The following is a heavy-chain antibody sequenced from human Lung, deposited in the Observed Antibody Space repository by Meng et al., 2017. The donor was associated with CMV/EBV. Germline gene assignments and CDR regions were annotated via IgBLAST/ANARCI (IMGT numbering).Heavy chain of an antibody. CDR3: ARVSRTVH. J-gene: IGHJ4*02. V-gene: IGHV3-21*06. CDR2: INGGSNYI. CDR1: GFTFSSYT. D-gene: IGHD2-2*01. Sequence: LRLSCAASGFTFSSYTMNWVRQAPGKGLEWVSSINGGSNYIYYADSVKGRFTISRDNAKNLLYLQMNSLRAEDTAVYYCARVSRTVHWGQGTLVTVSS.